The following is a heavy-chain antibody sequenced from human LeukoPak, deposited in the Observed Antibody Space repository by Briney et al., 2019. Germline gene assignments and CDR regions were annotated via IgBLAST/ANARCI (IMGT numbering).Heavy chain of an antibody. Sequence: ASVKVSCKASGYTFTSYGISWVRQAPGQGLEWMGWISAYNGNTNYAQKLQGRVTMTTDTSTSTAYMELRSLRSDDTAVYYCARLFPYCSSTSCYPDYWGQGTLDTVSS. V-gene: IGHV1-18*01. J-gene: IGHJ4*02. CDR2: ISAYNGNT. D-gene: IGHD2-2*01. CDR1: GYTFTSYG. CDR3: ARLFPYCSSTSCYPDY.